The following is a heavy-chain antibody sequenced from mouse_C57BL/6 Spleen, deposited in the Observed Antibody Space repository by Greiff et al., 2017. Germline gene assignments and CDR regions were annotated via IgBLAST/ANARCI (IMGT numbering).Heavy chain of an antibody. CDR3: ARCHYDYDVGYAMDY. CDR1: GYSITSDY. Sequence: EVKVVESGPGLAKPSQTLSLTCSVTGYSITSDYWNWIRKFPGNKLEYMGYISYSGNTYYNPSLKSRISITRDTSKNQYYMQLNSVTTEDTATYYCARCHYDYDVGYAMDYWGQGTSVTVSS. CDR2: ISYSGNT. D-gene: IGHD2-4*01. J-gene: IGHJ4*01. V-gene: IGHV3-8*01.